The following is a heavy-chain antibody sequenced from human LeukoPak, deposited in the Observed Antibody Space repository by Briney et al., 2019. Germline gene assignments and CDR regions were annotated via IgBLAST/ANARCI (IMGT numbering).Heavy chain of an antibody. CDR3: ARDRTELWQQLAFNNTGRALFWFDP. V-gene: IGHV3-30*19. D-gene: IGHD6-13*01. CDR2: ISDDGTKK. CDR1: GFTFSSYD. Sequence: GRSLRLSCAASGFTFSSYDMHWVRQAPGKGREWVAVISDDGTKKYYAASVKGRFTISRDNFKDTLYLQMNSLRAEDTAVYYCARDRTELWQQLAFNNTGRALFWFDPWGQGTLVTVSS. J-gene: IGHJ5*02.